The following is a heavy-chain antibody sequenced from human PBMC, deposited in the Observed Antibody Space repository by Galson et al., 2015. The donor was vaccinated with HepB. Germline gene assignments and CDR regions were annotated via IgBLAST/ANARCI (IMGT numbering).Heavy chain of an antibody. CDR3: ARVRRWGIAVAGLEYFDY. CDR2: IIPIFGTA. CDR1: GCTFSSYA. D-gene: IGHD6-19*01. V-gene: IGHV1-69*13. Sequence: SLKVSCKASGCTFSSYAMSWMRQAPGQGLEWVGGIIPIFGTANYEQKFQGRFTITADESTSTAYMELSSLRTEDTAVYYCARVRRWGIAVAGLEYFDYWGKGTLVTVSS. J-gene: IGHJ4*02.